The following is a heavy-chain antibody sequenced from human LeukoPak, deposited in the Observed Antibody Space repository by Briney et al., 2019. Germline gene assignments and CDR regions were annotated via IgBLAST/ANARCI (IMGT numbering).Heavy chain of an antibody. J-gene: IGHJ5*02. CDR1: GGSVSSGSYY. D-gene: IGHD3-10*01. CDR2: IYYSGST. CDR3: ARGVAEVLWFGELLDPGYWFDP. V-gene: IGHV4-61*01. Sequence: SETLSLTCTVSGGSVSSGSYYWSWIRQPPGKGLEWIGYIYYSGSTNYNPSLKSRVTTSVDTSKNQFSLKLSSVTAADTAVYYCARGVAEVLWFGELLDPGYWFDPWGQGTLVTVSS.